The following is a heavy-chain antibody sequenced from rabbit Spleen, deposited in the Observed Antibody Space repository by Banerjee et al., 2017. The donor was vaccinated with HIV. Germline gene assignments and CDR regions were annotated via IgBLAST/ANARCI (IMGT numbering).Heavy chain of an antibody. V-gene: IGHV1S40*01. CDR2: VYAGSSDNT. D-gene: IGHD6-1*01. CDR1: GFSFSSSHW. CDR3: ARSQGSAGAGYAL. Sequence: QSLEESGGDLVKPGASLTLTCTASGFSFSSSHWIWWVRQAPGKGLEWIASVYAGSSDNTWYASWARGRFTISKTSSTTVTLQMTSLTAADTATYFCARSQGSAGAGYALWGPGTLVTVS. J-gene: IGHJ3*01.